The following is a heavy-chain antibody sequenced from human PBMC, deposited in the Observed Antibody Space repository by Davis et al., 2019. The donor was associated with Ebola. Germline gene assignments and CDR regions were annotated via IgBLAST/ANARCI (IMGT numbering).Heavy chain of an antibody. J-gene: IGHJ4*02. CDR2: IRSKANSYAT. V-gene: IGHV3-73*01. Sequence: GESLKISCAASGFTFSDSAMHWVRQASGRGLEWVGRIRSKANSYATTYAASVKGRFTISRDDSKNTAYLQMNSLKMDDTAVYYCTNRKNEYWGQGTLVTVSS. CDR1: GFTFSDSA. CDR3: TNRKNEY.